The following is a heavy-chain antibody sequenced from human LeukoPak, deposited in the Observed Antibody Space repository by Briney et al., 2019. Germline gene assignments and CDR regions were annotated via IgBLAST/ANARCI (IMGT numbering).Heavy chain of an antibody. Sequence: SETESLTCTVSGGSINSSSYYWGWIRQPPGKGLEWIGTIYYSGSTYYNPSLKSRFTISVDTSKNQFSLKLSSVTASDTAVYYCARRFAPSRNDAFDIWGQGTMATASS. J-gene: IGHJ3*02. CDR2: IYYSGST. D-gene: IGHD3-10*01. V-gene: IGHV4-39*01. CDR1: GGSINSSSYY. CDR3: ARRFAPSRNDAFDI.